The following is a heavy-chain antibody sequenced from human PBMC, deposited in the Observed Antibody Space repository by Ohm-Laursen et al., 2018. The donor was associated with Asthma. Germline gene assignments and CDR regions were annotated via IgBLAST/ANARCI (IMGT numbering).Heavy chain of an antibody. V-gene: IGHV4-59*01. J-gene: IGHJ4*02. CDR3: ARVYSSFTTYYFDY. Sequence: SETLSLTCSGSGGSISAYYWSWLRQPPGKGLEWIAYIFYSGSTNYNPSLKSRVTISVDTSKNQFSLKLTSVTAADTAVYYCARVYSSFTTYYFDYWGQGTLVTVSS. CDR1: GGSISAYY. CDR2: IFYSGST. D-gene: IGHD2-21*01.